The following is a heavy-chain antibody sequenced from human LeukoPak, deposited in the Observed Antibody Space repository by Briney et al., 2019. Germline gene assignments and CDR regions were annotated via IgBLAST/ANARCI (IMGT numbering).Heavy chain of an antibody. CDR3: AKFLFGIAVAGTVY. Sequence: GGSLRLSCAPSGFTFSSYAMSWVRQAPGKGLEWVSAISGSGGSTYYADSVKGRFTISRDNSKNTLYLQMNSLRAEDTAVYYCAKFLFGIAVAGTVYWGQGTLVTVSS. J-gene: IGHJ4*02. CDR2: ISGSGGST. CDR1: GFTFSSYA. V-gene: IGHV3-23*01. D-gene: IGHD6-19*01.